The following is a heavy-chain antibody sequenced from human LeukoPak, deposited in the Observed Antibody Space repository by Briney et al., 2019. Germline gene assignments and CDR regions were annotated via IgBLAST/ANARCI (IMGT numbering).Heavy chain of an antibody. Sequence: GESLRLSCAASGFTFSSYGMPWVRQAPGKGLEWVAVVWYDGSNKYYADSVKGRFTISRDNSKNMLYLQMNSLRAEDTAVYYCARDPSLRVTLDYWGQGTLVTVSS. CDR2: VWYDGSNK. D-gene: IGHD4-11*01. CDR1: GFTFSSYG. CDR3: ARDPSLRVTLDY. V-gene: IGHV3-33*01. J-gene: IGHJ4*02.